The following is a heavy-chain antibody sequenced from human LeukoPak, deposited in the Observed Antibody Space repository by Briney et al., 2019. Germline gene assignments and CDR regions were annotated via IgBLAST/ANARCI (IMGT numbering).Heavy chain of an antibody. CDR1: GDSISSYY. V-gene: IGHV4-59*01. Sequence: PSETLSLTCTVSGDSISSYYWSWIRQPPGKGLEWIGYIYYSGSTNYNPSLKSRVTISVDTSKNQFSLKLSSVTAADTAVYYCARDQVYDSSLGYYYYGMDVWGQGTTVTVSS. D-gene: IGHD3-22*01. J-gene: IGHJ6*02. CDR2: IYYSGST. CDR3: ARDQVYDSSLGYYYYGMDV.